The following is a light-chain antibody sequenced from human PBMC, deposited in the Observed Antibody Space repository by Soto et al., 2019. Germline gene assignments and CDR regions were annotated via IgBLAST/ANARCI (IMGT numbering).Light chain of an antibody. J-gene: IGLJ1*01. CDR2: EVS. CDR3: SSYAGSNNFV. CDR1: SSDVGGNNY. V-gene: IGLV2-8*01. Sequence: QSVLTQPPSASGSPGQSVTLSCTGTSSDVGGNNYVSWYQQHPGKAPKLMIYEVSTRPSGVPDRFSGSKSGNTASLTVSGLQDEDEAYYYCSSYAGSNNFVFGAGTKLTVL.